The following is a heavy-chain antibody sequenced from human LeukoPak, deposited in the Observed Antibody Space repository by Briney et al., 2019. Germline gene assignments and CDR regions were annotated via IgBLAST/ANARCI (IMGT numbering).Heavy chain of an antibody. D-gene: IGHD6-19*01. V-gene: IGHV1-69*05. Sequence: SVKVSCKASGGTFSSYAISCVRQAPGPGLEWMGGIIPIFGTANYAQKFQGRVTITTDESTSTAYMELSSLRSEDTAVYYCARDPLTGIAVAGTQGNFQHWGQGTLVTVSS. CDR3: ARDPLTGIAVAGTQGNFQH. CDR2: IIPIFGTA. J-gene: IGHJ1*01. CDR1: GGTFSSYA.